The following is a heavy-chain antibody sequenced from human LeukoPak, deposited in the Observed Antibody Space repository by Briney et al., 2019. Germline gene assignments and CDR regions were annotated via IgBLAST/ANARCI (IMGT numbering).Heavy chain of an antibody. D-gene: IGHD6-13*01. V-gene: IGHV4-34*01. CDR3: ARDVASSWYEYFDY. J-gene: IGHJ4*02. CDR1: GGSISTYY. Sequence: PSETLSLTCTVSGGSISTYYWSWIRQPPGKGLEWIGEINHSGSTNYNPSLKSRVTISVDTSKNQFSLKLSSVTAADTAVYYCARDVASSWYEYFDYWGQGTLVTVSS. CDR2: INHSGST.